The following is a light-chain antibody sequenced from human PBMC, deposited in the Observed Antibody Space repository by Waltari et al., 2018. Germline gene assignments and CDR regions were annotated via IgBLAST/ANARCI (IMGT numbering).Light chain of an antibody. V-gene: IGLV2-14*01. CDR3: CSFTSSSTWV. Sequence: QSALTQPASVSGSPGQSITISCTGTTSDLGGYNYVSWYQQHPGKAPKPLIYDVNSRPSGVSHRFSGSKSGNTASLIISGLQAEEESDYYCCSFTSSSTWVFGGETKLTVL. J-gene: IGLJ3*02. CDR2: DVN. CDR1: TSDLGGYNY.